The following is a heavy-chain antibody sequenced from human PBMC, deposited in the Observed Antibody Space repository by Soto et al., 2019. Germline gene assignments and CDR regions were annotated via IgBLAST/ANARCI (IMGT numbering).Heavy chain of an antibody. CDR3: AKDRGYSGYDSLDY. D-gene: IGHD5-12*01. CDR1: GFTFSSYG. Sequence: QVQLVESGGGVVQPGRSLRLSCAASGFTFSSYGMHWVRQAPGKGLEWVAVISYDGSNKYYADSVKGRFTISRDSSKNTLYLQMNSLRAEDTAVYYCAKDRGYSGYDSLDYWCQGTLVTVSS. J-gene: IGHJ4*02. CDR2: ISYDGSNK. V-gene: IGHV3-30*18.